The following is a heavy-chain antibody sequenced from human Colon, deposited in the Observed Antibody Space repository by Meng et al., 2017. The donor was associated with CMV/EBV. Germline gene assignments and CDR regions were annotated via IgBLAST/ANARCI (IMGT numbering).Heavy chain of an antibody. Sequence: CNASGYTFTHYGIHCVRQAAGQGFEWIGWMNPNTDNTGYAQKFQGRVTVTSNPSISTVYLELNSLTSEDTAIYYCARESSSGWLFDDWGQGTLVTVSS. CDR3: ARESSSGWLFDD. CDR2: MNPNTDNT. CDR1: GYTFTHYG. V-gene: IGHV1-8*01. J-gene: IGHJ4*02. D-gene: IGHD6-19*01.